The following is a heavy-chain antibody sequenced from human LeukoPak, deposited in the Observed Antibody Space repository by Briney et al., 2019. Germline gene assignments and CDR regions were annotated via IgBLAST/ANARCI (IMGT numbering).Heavy chain of an antibody. Sequence: GASVKVSCKVSGYTLTGLSMHWVRQAPGKGLEWMGGFDPEDGETIYAQKFQGRVTMTEDTSTDTAYMELSSLRSEDTAVYYCATDLEVPAAIGLYGMDVWGQGTTVTVSS. D-gene: IGHD2-2*01. J-gene: IGHJ6*02. CDR1: GYTLTGLS. V-gene: IGHV1-24*01. CDR3: ATDLEVPAAIGLYGMDV. CDR2: FDPEDGET.